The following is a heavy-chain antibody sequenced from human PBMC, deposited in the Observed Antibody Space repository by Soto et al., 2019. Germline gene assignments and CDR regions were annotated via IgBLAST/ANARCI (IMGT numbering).Heavy chain of an antibody. CDR3: ARGREYRSQGDFDY. CDR2: IYYSGTT. Sequence: SETLSLTCTVSGASVSIGSYYLSWIRQPPGKGLEWIGYIYYSGTTNYNPSLKSRVTISVDTSKNQFSLKLNSVTAADTAVYYCARGREYRSQGDFDYWGQGTLVTVSS. D-gene: IGHD6-6*01. J-gene: IGHJ4*02. CDR1: GASVSIGSYY. V-gene: IGHV4-61*01.